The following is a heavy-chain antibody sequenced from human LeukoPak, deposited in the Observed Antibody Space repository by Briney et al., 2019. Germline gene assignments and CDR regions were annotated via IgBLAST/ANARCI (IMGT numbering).Heavy chain of an antibody. Sequence: GSSLRLSCSASACSFSSYAMSWVRQAPRPGLEWVSSISGSDDNTYYAKSVKGRFTISRDNSTNTLFLQMNSLRAEDRAVFYCANRSGYTTGWFFDFWGQGTLVTVSS. D-gene: IGHD6-19*01. CDR1: ACSFSSYA. CDR2: ISGSDDNT. CDR3: ANRSGYTTGWFFDF. V-gene: IGHV3-23*01. J-gene: IGHJ4*02.